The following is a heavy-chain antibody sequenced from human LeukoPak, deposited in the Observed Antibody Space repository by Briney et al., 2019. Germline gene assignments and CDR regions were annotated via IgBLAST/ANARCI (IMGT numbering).Heavy chain of an antibody. J-gene: IGHJ4*02. CDR1: GGSISSSSYY. CDR2: IYYSGST. D-gene: IGHD5-18*01. Sequence: SETLSLTCTVSGGSISSSSYYWGWIRQPPGKGLEWIGSIYYSGSTYYSPSLKSRVTISVDTSNNQFSLKLSSVTAADTAVYYCARDTAILYYFDYWGQGTLVTVSS. V-gene: IGHV4-39*02. CDR3: ARDTAILYYFDY.